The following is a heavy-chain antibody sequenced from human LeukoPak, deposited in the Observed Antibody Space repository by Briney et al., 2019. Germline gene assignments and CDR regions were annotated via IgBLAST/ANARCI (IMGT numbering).Heavy chain of an antibody. V-gene: IGHV4-59*01. Sequence: PSETLSLTCTVSGGSISSYYWSWIRQPPGKGLEWIGYIYYSGSTNYNPSLKSRVTISVDTSKNQFSLKLSSVTAADTAVYYCARDLGAFGYCSSTSCYRSAFDIWGQGTMVTVSS. D-gene: IGHD2-2*01. CDR3: ARDLGAFGYCSSTSCYRSAFDI. CDR1: GGSISSYY. J-gene: IGHJ3*02. CDR2: IYYSGST.